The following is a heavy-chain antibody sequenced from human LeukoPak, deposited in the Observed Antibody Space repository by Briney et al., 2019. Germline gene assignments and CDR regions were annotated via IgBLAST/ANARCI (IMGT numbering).Heavy chain of an antibody. CDR1: GGTFSSYA. Sequence: ASVKVSCKASGGTFSSYAISWVRQAPGQGLEWMGGIIPIFGTANYAQKFQGRVTITADESTSTAYMELSSLRVEDTAAYYCAKGHSSSWYGNYFDYWGQGTLVTVSS. CDR3: AKGHSSSWYGNYFDY. J-gene: IGHJ4*02. D-gene: IGHD6-13*01. V-gene: IGHV1-69*13. CDR2: IIPIFGTA.